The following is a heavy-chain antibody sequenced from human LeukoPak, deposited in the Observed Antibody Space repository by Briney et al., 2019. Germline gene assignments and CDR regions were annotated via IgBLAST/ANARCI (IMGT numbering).Heavy chain of an antibody. J-gene: IGHJ3*02. CDR2: IYYSGST. CDR3: ARVPMCELLFPNAFDI. Sequence: SETLSLTCTVSGGSLSSSSYYWGWIRQPPGTGLEWIGSIYYSGSTYYNPSLKSRVTISVDTSKNQFSLKLSSVTAADTAVYYCARVPMCELLFPNAFDIWGQGTMVTVSS. CDR1: GGSLSSSSYY. D-gene: IGHD1-26*01. V-gene: IGHV4-39*07.